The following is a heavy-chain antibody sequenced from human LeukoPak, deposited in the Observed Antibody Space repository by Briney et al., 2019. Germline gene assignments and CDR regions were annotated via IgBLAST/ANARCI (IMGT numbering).Heavy chain of an antibody. V-gene: IGHV3-48*03. Sequence: HPGGSLRLSCAASGFTFSSYEMNWVRHAPGKGLEWVSYISSSGSTIYYADSVKGRFTISRDNAKNSLYLQMNSLRAEDTAVYFCARVGKQQLVPVDYWGQGTLVTVSS. D-gene: IGHD6-13*01. CDR1: GFTFSSYE. CDR3: ARVGKQQLVPVDY. CDR2: ISSSGSTI. J-gene: IGHJ4*02.